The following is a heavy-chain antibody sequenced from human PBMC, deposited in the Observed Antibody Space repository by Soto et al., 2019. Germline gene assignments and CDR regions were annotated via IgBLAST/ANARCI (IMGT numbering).Heavy chain of an antibody. CDR3: AREVVTATVDFYYYDIDF. J-gene: IGHJ6*03. CDR1: GGFISSGDYY. Sequence: QVQLQESGPGLVKPSQTLSLTCTVSGGFISSGDYYWNWIRQLPGKGLEWIGYIEHSGSSFYNPSLKGRVALALDTSKNQFSLKLNSVTAADTAVYYCAREVVTATVDFYYYDIDFWGKGTTVTVSS. CDR2: IEHSGSS. D-gene: IGHD2-2*01. V-gene: IGHV4-31*03.